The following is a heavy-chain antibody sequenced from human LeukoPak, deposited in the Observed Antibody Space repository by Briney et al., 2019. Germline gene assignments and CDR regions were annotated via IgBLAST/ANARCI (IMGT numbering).Heavy chain of an antibody. D-gene: IGHD5-18*01. Sequence: GGSLRLSCAASGLTFSSYAMSWVRQAPGKGLEWVSAISGSGGSTYYADSVKGRFTISRDNSKNTLYLQMNSLRAEDTAVYYCAKEGTRGYSYALGYFDYWGQGTLVTVSS. CDR2: ISGSGGST. CDR1: GLTFSSYA. CDR3: AKEGTRGYSYALGYFDY. V-gene: IGHV3-23*01. J-gene: IGHJ4*02.